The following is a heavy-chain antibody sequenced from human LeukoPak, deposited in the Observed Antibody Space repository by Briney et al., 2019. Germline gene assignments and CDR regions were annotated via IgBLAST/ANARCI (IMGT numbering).Heavy chain of an antibody. J-gene: IGHJ4*02. D-gene: IGHD6-19*01. CDR2: INPSGGST. CDR1: GYTFTSYY. Sequence: ASVKVSCKASGYTFTSYYMHWVRQAPGQGLEWMGIINPSGGSTSYAQKFQGRVTMTRDMSTSTVYMELSSLRSEDTAVYYCASSVNSGWYGVDYWGQGTLATVSS. V-gene: IGHV1-46*01. CDR3: ASSVNSGWYGVDY.